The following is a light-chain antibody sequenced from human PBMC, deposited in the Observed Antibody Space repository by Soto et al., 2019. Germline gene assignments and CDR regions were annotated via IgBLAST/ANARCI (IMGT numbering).Light chain of an antibody. J-gene: IGKJ1*01. CDR2: GAS. Sequence: EIVLIQSPATLSLSPGERATLSCRASQSVSGSYLAWYQQKPGQAPRLLIYGASSRATGIPDRFSGSGSGTDFTLTISRLEPEDFAVYYCQQQRTFGQGTKVDIK. CDR1: QSVSGSY. V-gene: IGKV3-20*01. CDR3: QQQRT.